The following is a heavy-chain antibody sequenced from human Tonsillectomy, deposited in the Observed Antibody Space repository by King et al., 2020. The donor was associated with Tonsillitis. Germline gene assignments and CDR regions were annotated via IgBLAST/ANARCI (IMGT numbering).Heavy chain of an antibody. Sequence: VQLVESGGGLVQPGGSLRLSCAASGFTFSSYTMSWVRQAPGEGLEWVSAISGRGGSPYFADSVKGRFTISSDNSKHTLYVEMNSLRAEDTAVYYCAKEGGVSRWYEVDYWGQGTLFTVSS. CDR1: GFTFSSYT. D-gene: IGHD6-13*01. CDR2: ISGRGGSP. V-gene: IGHV3-23*04. J-gene: IGHJ4*02. CDR3: AKEGGVSRWYEVDY.